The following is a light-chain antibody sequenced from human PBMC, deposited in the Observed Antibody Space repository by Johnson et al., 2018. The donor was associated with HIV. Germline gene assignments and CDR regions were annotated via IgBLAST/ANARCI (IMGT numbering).Light chain of an antibody. CDR2: DNN. CDR1: SSNIGNNY. Sequence: QSVLTQPPSVSAAPGQKVTISCSGSSSNIGNNYVSWYQQLPGTAPKLLIYDNNKRPSGIPARFSGSKSGTSATLGITGLQTGDEADYYCGTWDSSLSGVFGTGTKVTVL. J-gene: IGLJ1*01. CDR3: GTWDSSLSGV. V-gene: IGLV1-51*01.